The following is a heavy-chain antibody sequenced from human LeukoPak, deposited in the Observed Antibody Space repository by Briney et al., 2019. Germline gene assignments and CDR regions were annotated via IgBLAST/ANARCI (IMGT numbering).Heavy chain of an antibody. CDR2: INWNGGST. V-gene: IGHV3-20*04. CDR1: GFTFDDYG. J-gene: IGHJ4*02. D-gene: IGHD2-21*01. Sequence: GGSLRLSCAASGFTFDDYGMSWVRQAPGKGLEWVSGINWNGGSTGYADSVKGRFTISRDNAKNSLYLQMKSLRAEDTALYYCVRTFMWSPFDYWGQGTLVTVSS. CDR3: VRTFMWSPFDY.